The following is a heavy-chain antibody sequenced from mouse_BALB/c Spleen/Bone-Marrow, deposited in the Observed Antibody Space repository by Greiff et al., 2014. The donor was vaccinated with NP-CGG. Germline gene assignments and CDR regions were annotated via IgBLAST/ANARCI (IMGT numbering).Heavy chain of an antibody. J-gene: IGHJ2*01. Sequence: VQLKESGGGLVQPGGSLRLSCTTSGFTFTDYFMTWVRQPPGKALEWLGSIRNKANGYTTEYNPSVKGRFTISRDTSQGILYLQMNTRRAEDSAIYFCARDYPGYFDFWGQGTTLTVSS. CDR1: GFTFTDYF. CDR2: IRNKANGYTT. CDR3: ARDYPGYFDF. V-gene: IGHV7-3*02.